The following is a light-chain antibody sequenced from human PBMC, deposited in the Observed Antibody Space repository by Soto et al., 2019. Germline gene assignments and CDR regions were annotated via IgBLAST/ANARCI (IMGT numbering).Light chain of an antibody. CDR1: HSIRSSF. J-gene: IGKJ2*01. Sequence: EVVLTQSPGTLSLSPGERASLSCRASHSIRSSFLAWYQQKPGQAPRLLIYGASSRATDIPDRFSGGGSGTDFTLTVSRLEPEDFAVYYCQQYDTSPYTFGQGTKLEI. CDR2: GAS. CDR3: QQYDTSPYT. V-gene: IGKV3-20*01.